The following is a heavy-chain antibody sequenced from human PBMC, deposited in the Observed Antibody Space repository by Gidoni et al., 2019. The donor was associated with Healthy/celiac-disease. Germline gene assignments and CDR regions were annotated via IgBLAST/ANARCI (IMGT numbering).Heavy chain of an antibody. Sequence: QVQLVQSGAEVKKPGASVKVSCKASGYTFTSYGISWVRQAPGQGLEWMGWISAYNGNTNYAQKLQGRVTMTTDTSTSTAYMELRSLRSDDTAVYYCAREVRIAAAHEIHDAFDIWGQGTMVTVSS. CDR1: GYTFTSYG. CDR2: ISAYNGNT. D-gene: IGHD6-13*01. CDR3: AREVRIAAAHEIHDAFDI. V-gene: IGHV1-18*01. J-gene: IGHJ3*02.